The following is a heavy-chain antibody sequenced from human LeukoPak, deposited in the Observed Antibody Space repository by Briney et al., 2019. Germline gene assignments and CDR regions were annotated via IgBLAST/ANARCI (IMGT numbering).Heavy chain of an antibody. CDR2: IKQDGSEK. Sequence: GGSLRLSCAASGFTFSSYWMSWDRQAPGKGLEWVANIKQDGSEKYYVDSVKGRFTISRDNAKNSLYLQMNSLRAEDTAVYYCARASTVRGSYYDLDYWGQGPLVTVSS. CDR1: GFTFSSYW. V-gene: IGHV3-7*01. D-gene: IGHD1-26*01. CDR3: ARASTVRGSYYDLDY. J-gene: IGHJ4*02.